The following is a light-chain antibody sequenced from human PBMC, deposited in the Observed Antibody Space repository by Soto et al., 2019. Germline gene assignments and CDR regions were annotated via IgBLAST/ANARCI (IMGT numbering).Light chain of an antibody. V-gene: IGKV3-20*01. Sequence: EIVLTQSPGTLSLSPGERATLSCRASQSVSSSYLAWYQQKPGQAPRLLIYGASSRATGIPDRFSGSGSGKDFTITISRQEEEDFAVYYCQQYGSSRTFGQGTKVEIK. J-gene: IGKJ1*01. CDR2: GAS. CDR1: QSVSSSY. CDR3: QQYGSSRT.